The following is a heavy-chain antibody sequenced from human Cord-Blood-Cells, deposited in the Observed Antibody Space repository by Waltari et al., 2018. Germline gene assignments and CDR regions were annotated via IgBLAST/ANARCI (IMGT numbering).Heavy chain of an antibody. Sequence: QVQLVESGGGVVQPGMSLRLSCAASGFTFSSYAMHWVRQAPGKGLEWVAVISYDGSNKYYADSVKGRFTISRDNSKNTLYLQMNSLRAEDTAVYYCARDDQDNWNYYFDYWGQGTLVTVSS. V-gene: IGHV3-30-3*01. J-gene: IGHJ4*02. CDR2: ISYDGSNK. D-gene: IGHD1-7*01. CDR1: GFTFSSYA. CDR3: ARDDQDNWNYYFDY.